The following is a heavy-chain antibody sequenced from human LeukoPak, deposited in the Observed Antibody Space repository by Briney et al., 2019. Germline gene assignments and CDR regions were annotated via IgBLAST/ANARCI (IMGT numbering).Heavy chain of an antibody. D-gene: IGHD6-19*01. CDR1: GYTFTSYG. CDR3: ARWASVAVGPPRPRENWFDP. Sequence: ASVKVSCKASGYTFTSYGISWVRQAPGQGLEWMGWISAYNGNTNYAQKLQGRVTMTTDTSTSTAYMELRSLRSDDTAVYYCARWASVAVGPPRPRENWFDPWGQRTLVTVSS. J-gene: IGHJ5*02. CDR2: ISAYNGNT. V-gene: IGHV1-18*01.